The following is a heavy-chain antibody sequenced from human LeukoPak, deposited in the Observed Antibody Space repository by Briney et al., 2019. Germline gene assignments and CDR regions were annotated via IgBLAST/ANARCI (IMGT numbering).Heavy chain of an antibody. Sequence: SVKVSCKASGGTFSSYAISWVRQAPGQGLECMGGIIPIFGTANYAQKFQGRVTITADESTSTAYMELSSLRSEDTAVYYCARGYDSSGYWDYPFDYWGQGTLVTVSS. CDR1: GGTFSSYA. CDR3: ARGYDSSGYWDYPFDY. CDR2: IIPIFGTA. D-gene: IGHD3-22*01. V-gene: IGHV1-69*01. J-gene: IGHJ4*02.